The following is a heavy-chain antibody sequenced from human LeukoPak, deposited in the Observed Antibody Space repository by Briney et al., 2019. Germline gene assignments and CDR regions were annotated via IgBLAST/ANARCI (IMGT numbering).Heavy chain of an antibody. CDR1: GYNFTNYW. CDR3: ARPRGDSGYYFDY. J-gene: IGHJ4*02. Sequence: GESLKISCKGSGYNFTNYWIGWVRQMPGKGLEWMGIIYPGDSDTRYSPSFQGQVTISADKSTSTAYLQWSSLKASDTAMYYCARPRGDSGYYFDYWGQGTLVTVSS. D-gene: IGHD4-17*01. CDR2: IYPGDSDT. V-gene: IGHV5-51*01.